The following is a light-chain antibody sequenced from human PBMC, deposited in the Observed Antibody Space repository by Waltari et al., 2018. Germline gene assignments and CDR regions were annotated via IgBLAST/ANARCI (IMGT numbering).Light chain of an antibody. J-gene: IGKJ1*01. CDR2: GAS. CDR3: QQANSCPLA. CDR1: QDINTW. V-gene: IGKV1D-12*01. Sequence: DMQMTQSPSYVSASLGNKFTIPCRGGQDINTWLAWYQQKPGKAPKLLIYGASSLQSGVPSRFSGSGSGTDFTLVISSLQPEDFATYYCQQANSCPLAFGQGTKVEMK.